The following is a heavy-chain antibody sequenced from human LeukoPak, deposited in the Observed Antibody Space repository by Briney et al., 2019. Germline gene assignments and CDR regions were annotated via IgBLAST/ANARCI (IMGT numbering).Heavy chain of an antibody. CDR2: IYYTGST. D-gene: IGHD3-10*01. CDR1: GGSISNYF. CDR3: ARPSRSISTAGAFNI. J-gene: IGHJ3*02. V-gene: IGHV4-59*01. Sequence: SETLSLTCTVSGGSISNYFWSWIRQPPGKGLEWIGYIYYTGSTNYNPSLKSRVTISVGTSKNQFSLKLSSVTAADTAVYYCARPSRSISTAGAFNIWGQGTMVTVSS.